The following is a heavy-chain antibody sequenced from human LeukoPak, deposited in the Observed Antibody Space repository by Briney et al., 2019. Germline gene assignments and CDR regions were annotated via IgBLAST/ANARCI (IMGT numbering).Heavy chain of an antibody. Sequence: TSETLSLTCTVSGGSISSGGYYWSWIRQHPGKGLEWIGYIYYSGSTYYNPSLKSRVTISVDTSKNQSSLKLSSVTAADTAVYYCARVSTRGNWLGYYGMDVWGQGTTVTVSS. CDR2: IYYSGST. J-gene: IGHJ6*02. CDR3: ARVSTRGNWLGYYGMDV. CDR1: GGSISSGGYY. V-gene: IGHV4-31*03. D-gene: IGHD4-23*01.